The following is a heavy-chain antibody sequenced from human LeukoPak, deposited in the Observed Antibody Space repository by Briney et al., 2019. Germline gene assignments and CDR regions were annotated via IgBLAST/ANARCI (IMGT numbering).Heavy chain of an antibody. CDR2: INHSGST. Sequence: PSETLSLTCAVYGGSFSGYYRSWIRQPPGKGLEWIGEINHSGSTNYNPSLKSRVTVSVDTSKNQFSLKLSSVTAADTAVYYCARFYSSSWNYYYGMDVWGQGTTVTVSS. CDR1: GGSFSGYY. V-gene: IGHV4-34*01. CDR3: ARFYSSSWNYYYGMDV. J-gene: IGHJ6*02. D-gene: IGHD6-6*01.